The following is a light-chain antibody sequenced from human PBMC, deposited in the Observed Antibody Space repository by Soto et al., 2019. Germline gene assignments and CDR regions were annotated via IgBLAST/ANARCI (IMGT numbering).Light chain of an antibody. J-gene: IGLJ2*01. Sequence: QSALTQPASVSGSPGQSITISCTGTSSDVGGYNYVSWYQQHPGKAPKLMISEVSNRPSGVSNRFSGSKSGNTASLTISGLQAEDEADYYYGSYTSSSTLVFGGGTKLTVL. CDR1: SSDVGGYNY. CDR3: GSYTSSSTLV. CDR2: EVS. V-gene: IGLV2-14*01.